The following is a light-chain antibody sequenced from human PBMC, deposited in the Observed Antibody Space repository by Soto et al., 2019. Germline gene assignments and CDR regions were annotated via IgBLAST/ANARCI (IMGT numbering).Light chain of an antibody. Sequence: DILMTQSPSILSASVGDTVTITCRASQSISKWVAWYQQRAGKAPTALIFDASNSEKGVPSRFSGSGSGTEFTLIISGLQPEDFAVYHCQQYNNWPYTFGQGTKLEIK. CDR2: DAS. CDR3: QQYNNWPYT. J-gene: IGKJ2*01. CDR1: QSISKW. V-gene: IGKV1-5*01.